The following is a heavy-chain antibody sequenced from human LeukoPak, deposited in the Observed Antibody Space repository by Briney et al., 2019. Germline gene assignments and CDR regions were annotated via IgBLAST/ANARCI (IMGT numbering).Heavy chain of an antibody. D-gene: IGHD2-2*01. CDR2: IYPGDSDT. V-gene: IGHV5-51*01. Sequence: GESLKISCKGSGYSFTSYWIGWVRQMPGKGLEWMGIIYPGDSDTRYSPSFQGQVTISADKSISTAYLQWSSLKASDTAMYYCARHTYCSSTSCYHENFDYWGQGTLVTVSS. CDR3: ARHTYCSSTSCYHENFDY. CDR1: GYSFTSYW. J-gene: IGHJ4*02.